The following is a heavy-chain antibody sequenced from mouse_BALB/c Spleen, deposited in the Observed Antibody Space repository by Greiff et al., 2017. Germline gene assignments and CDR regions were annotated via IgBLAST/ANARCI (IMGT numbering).Heavy chain of an antibody. CDR1: GFTFSDYY. CDR3: ARDYEDAMDY. CDR2: ISSGGSYT. J-gene: IGHJ4*01. V-gene: IGHV5-9-3*01. D-gene: IGHD2-4*01. Sequence: EVKLEESGGGLVKPGGSLKLSCAASGFTFSDYYMYWVRQTPEKRLEWVATISSGGSYTYYPDSVKGRFTISRDNAKNTLYLQMSSLRSEDTAMYYCARDYEDAMDYWGQGTSVTVSS.